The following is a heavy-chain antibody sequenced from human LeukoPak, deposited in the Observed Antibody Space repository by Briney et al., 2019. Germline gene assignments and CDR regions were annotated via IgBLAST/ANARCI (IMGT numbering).Heavy chain of an antibody. CDR1: GFTFSRYD. CDR3: ARDRWAVVRGVMGY. Sequence: GGPLRLSCAASGFTFSRYDLSWVRQAPGKGREGVSYISISSSTIHYADSVKGRFTISRDNAKNALYLQMNSRKAEDPAVYYCARDRWAVVRGVMGYWGQGTLVTVSS. V-gene: IGHV3-48*04. J-gene: IGHJ4*02. D-gene: IGHD3-10*01. CDR2: ISISSSTI.